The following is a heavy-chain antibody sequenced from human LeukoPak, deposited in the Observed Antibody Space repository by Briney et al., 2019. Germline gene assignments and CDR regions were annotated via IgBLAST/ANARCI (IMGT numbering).Heavy chain of an antibody. CDR3: ARVSGRIQVWPQPFGDGMDV. D-gene: IGHD5-18*01. CDR1: RFTFSNYV. Sequence: GGSLRLSCAASRFTFSNYVMGWVRQAPGKGLECVSAIRGGGRSTYYADSVKGRFTISREDSKNTLYLQMNSLRAEDTAIYYCARVSGRIQVWPQPFGDGMDVWGQGTTVTVSS. CDR2: IRGGGRST. V-gene: IGHV3-23*01. J-gene: IGHJ6*02.